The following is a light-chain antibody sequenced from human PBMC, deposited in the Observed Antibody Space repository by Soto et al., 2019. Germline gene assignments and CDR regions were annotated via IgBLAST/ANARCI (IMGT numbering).Light chain of an antibody. CDR1: QSFRGL. CDR3: QEYGCLTLT. V-gene: IGKV3-20*01. J-gene: IGKJ4*01. Sequence: EIVFTQTPGNRSLSPGERATLSCRASQSFRGLLAWYPQKPGQAPRLLISGASDRETGIPEQFCGSGARTACALAIRTLQPEDVAVDFCQEYGCLTLTFSGGTKVEIK. CDR2: GAS.